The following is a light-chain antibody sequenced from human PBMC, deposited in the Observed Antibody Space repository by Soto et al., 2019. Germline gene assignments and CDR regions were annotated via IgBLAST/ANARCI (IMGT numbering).Light chain of an antibody. V-gene: IGKV1-5*01. CDR3: QQYNSYSGT. Sequence: DIQMTQSPSTQSASVGDRLTTTCRASQSISSWLAWYQQKPGKAPKLLIYDASSLESGVPSRFSGSGSGTEFTLTISSLQPDDFATYYCQQYNSYSGTFGQGTKVDI. CDR1: QSISSW. CDR2: DAS. J-gene: IGKJ1*01.